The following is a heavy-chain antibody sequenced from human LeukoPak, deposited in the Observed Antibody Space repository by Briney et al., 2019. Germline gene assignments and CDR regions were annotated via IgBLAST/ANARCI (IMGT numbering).Heavy chain of an antibody. Sequence: LETLSLTCTVSGGSISSYYWTWIRQPPGKGLEWIGYISYTVSTNYNPSLKRRVTISLDTSKNQFSLKLSSVTAADTAVYYCARSSYSDRSGYQFDNWGQGTLATVSS. D-gene: IGHD3-22*01. CDR1: GGSISSYY. CDR2: ISYTVST. J-gene: IGHJ4*02. V-gene: IGHV4-59*08. CDR3: ARSSYSDRSGYQFDN.